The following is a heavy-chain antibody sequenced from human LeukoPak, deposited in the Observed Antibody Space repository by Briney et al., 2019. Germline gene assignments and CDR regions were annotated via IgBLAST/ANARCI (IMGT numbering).Heavy chain of an antibody. V-gene: IGHV4-4*07. CDR3: ARDASISYCSGGSCYETYYFDY. D-gene: IGHD2-15*01. J-gene: IGHJ4*02. CDR1: GGSISSYY. Sequence: SETLSLTCTVSGGSISSYYWSWIRQPAVKGLEWIGRIYTSGSTNYNPSLKSRVTMSVDTSKNQFSLKLSSVTAADTAVYYCARDASISYCSGGSCYETYYFDYWGQGTLVTVSS. CDR2: IYTSGST.